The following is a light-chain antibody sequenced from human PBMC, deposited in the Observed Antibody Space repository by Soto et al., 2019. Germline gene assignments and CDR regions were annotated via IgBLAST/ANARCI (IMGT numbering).Light chain of an antibody. CDR1: QGIAPY. Sequence: DVQMTQSPSSLSAFAGDRVTITCRASQGIAPYLAWFQQKPGKVPKLLIYATSTLQSGVPSRFSGSGSGTDFTLTINRLQPEDVGTYYCQKYNSAPLTFGGGTKVEIK. CDR2: ATS. J-gene: IGKJ4*01. CDR3: QKYNSAPLT. V-gene: IGKV1-27*01.